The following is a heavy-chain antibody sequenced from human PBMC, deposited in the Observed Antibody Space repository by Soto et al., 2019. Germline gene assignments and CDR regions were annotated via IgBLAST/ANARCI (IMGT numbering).Heavy chain of an antibody. V-gene: IGHV5-10-1*01. Sequence: PGESLKISCKGSGYSFTSYWISWVRQMPGKGLEWMGRIDPSDSYTNYSPSFQGHVTISADKSISTAYLQWSSLKASDTAMYYCARRLTGTGTYSSSWYPSYYYYGMDVWGQGTTVTVSS. D-gene: IGHD6-13*01. CDR3: ARRLTGTGTYSSSWYPSYYYYGMDV. J-gene: IGHJ6*02. CDR2: IDPSDSYT. CDR1: GYSFTSYW.